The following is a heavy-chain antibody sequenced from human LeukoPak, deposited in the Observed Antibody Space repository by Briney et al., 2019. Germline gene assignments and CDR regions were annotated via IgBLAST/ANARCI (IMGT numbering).Heavy chain of an antibody. Sequence: SETLSLTCTVSGGSISSSSYYWGWIRQPPGKGLEWIGSIYYSGSTYYNPSLKSRVTISVDTSKNQLSLKLSSVTAADTAVYYCARGRGSSSPGNYYYYGMDVWGQGTTVTVSS. CDR3: ARGRGSSSPGNYYYYGMDV. CDR1: GGSISSSSYY. CDR2: IYYSGST. J-gene: IGHJ6*02. D-gene: IGHD6-19*01. V-gene: IGHV4-39*07.